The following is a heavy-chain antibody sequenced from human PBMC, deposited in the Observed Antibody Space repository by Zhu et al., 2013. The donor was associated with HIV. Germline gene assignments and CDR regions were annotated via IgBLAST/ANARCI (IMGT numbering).Heavy chain of an antibody. J-gene: IGHJ5*02. CDR1: GYTFTGYF. CDR3: ARRSPGGNWFDP. Sequence: QVXLVQSGAEVKKPGASVKVSCKASGYTFTGYFIHWVRQAPGQGLEWMGWINPNSGGTNYAQKFQDRVTMTRDTSIRTAYMELTRLTSDDTAVYYCARRSPGGNWFDPWGQGTLVTVSS. CDR2: INPNSGGT. D-gene: IGHD3-16*01. V-gene: IGHV1-2*02.